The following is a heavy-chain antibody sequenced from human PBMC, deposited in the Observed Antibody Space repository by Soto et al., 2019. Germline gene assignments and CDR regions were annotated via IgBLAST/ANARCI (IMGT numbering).Heavy chain of an antibody. V-gene: IGHV4-59*08. CDR2: IYYSGST. D-gene: IGHD3-22*01. CDR1: GGSISSSY. J-gene: IGHJ3*02. Sequence: QVQLQESGPGLVKTSETLSLTCTVSGGSISSSYWSWIRQPPGKGLEWIGHIYYSGSTNYNPSLKGRVSISVDTSQHHFSLKLSTVTAADTAVYFCARQIARYYDDFAGAFDIWGQGTVVTVSS. CDR3: ARQIARYYDDFAGAFDI.